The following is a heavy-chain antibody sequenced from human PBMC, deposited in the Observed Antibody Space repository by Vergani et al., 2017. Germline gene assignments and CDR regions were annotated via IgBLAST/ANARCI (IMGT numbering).Heavy chain of an antibody. V-gene: IGHV1-18*01. CDR3: ARAKLAAASTLWFDP. J-gene: IGHJ5*02. CDR2: ISGYNGNT. Sequence: QVQLVQSGAEVKKPGASVKVSCKASGYTFTSYGISWVRQAPGQGLEWMGWISGYNGNTNYAQKLQGRVTMTTGNSTSTAYMELRSLRPDDTAVYYCARAKLAAASTLWFDPWGQGTLVTVSS. CDR1: GYTFTSYG. D-gene: IGHD6-13*01.